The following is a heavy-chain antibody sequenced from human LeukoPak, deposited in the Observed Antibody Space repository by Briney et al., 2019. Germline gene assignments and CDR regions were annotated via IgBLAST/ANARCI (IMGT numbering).Heavy chain of an antibody. V-gene: IGHV3-9*01. Sequence: PGGSLRLSCAASGLTFDDYAMHWVRHVPGKGLEWVAGVSWNSGVRAYADSVKGRFTVSRDNAKHSLYLQMYTLRTEDTAVYFCTRRRGINRGGGRYFFDNWGQGTLVTVSS. D-gene: IGHD3-16*01. CDR3: TRRRGINRGGGRYFFDN. CDR1: GLTFDDYA. CDR2: VSWNSGVR. J-gene: IGHJ4*02.